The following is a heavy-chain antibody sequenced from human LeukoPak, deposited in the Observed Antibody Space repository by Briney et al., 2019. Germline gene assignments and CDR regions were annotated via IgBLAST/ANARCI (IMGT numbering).Heavy chain of an antibody. CDR3: TRGRRLDTVKNAFDI. D-gene: IGHD6-19*01. J-gene: IGHJ3*02. CDR1: GFTFSGSA. CDR2: IRSKANSYAT. V-gene: IGHV3-73*01. Sequence: GGSLRLSCADSGFTFSGSAMHWVRQASGKGLEWVCRIRSKANSYATAYAAWVKGRVTISRDDSKNTPYLQMNSLKPEDTAVYYCTRGRRLDTVKNAFDIWGQGTMVTVSS.